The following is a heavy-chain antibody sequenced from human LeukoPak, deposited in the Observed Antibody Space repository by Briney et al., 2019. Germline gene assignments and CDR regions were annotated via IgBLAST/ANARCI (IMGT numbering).Heavy chain of an antibody. D-gene: IGHD5-18*01. CDR2: ISSNGGST. CDR3: VKGDTAMVRNWFDP. Sequence: GGSLRLSCSASGFTFSSYAMHWVRQPPGTGLEYVSAISSNGGSTYYADSVKGRFTISRDNSKNTLYLQMSSLRAEDTAVYYCVKGDTAMVRNWFDPWGQGTLVTVSS. J-gene: IGHJ5*02. CDR1: GFTFSSYA. V-gene: IGHV3-64D*06.